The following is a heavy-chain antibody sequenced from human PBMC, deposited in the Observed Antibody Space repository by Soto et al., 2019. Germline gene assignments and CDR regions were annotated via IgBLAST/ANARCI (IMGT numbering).Heavy chain of an antibody. Sequence: QVQLVQSGAEVKKPGASVKVSCKASGYTFTGYYMHWVRQAPGQGLEWMGWINPNSGGTNYAQKFQGWVTMTRDTSISTAYMELSRLRSDDTAVYYCARGSSAGDIVVVPAAPFDYWGQGTLVTVSS. CDR2: INPNSGGT. D-gene: IGHD2-2*01. CDR3: ARGSSAGDIVVVPAAPFDY. V-gene: IGHV1-2*04. CDR1: GYTFTGYY. J-gene: IGHJ4*02.